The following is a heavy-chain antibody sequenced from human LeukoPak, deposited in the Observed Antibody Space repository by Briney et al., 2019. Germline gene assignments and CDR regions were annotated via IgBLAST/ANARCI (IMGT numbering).Heavy chain of an antibody. D-gene: IGHD3-22*01. CDR2: ISAYNGNT. CDR3: ARDADYYDSSGYPGY. CDR1: GYTFTSYG. V-gene: IGHV1-18*01. J-gene: IGHJ4*02. Sequence: GASVKVSCKASGYTFTSYGISWVRQAPGQGLEWTGWISAYNGNTNYAQKLQGRVTMTTDTSTSTAYMELRSLRSDDTAVYYCARDADYYDSSGYPGYWGQGTLVTVSS.